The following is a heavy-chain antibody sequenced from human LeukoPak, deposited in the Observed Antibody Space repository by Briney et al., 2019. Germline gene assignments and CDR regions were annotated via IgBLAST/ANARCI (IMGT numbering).Heavy chain of an antibody. Sequence: SETLSLTCTVSGGSISSSSYYWGWIRQPPGKGLEWIGSIYYSGSTYYNPSLKSRVTISVDTSKNQFSLKLSSVTAADTAVYYCARGHRRPGSVLRYFDWSPSFYYYYGMDVWGQGTTVTVSS. D-gene: IGHD3-9*01. J-gene: IGHJ6*02. CDR3: ARGHRRPGSVLRYFDWSPSFYYYYGMDV. V-gene: IGHV4-39*01. CDR2: IYYSGST. CDR1: GGSISSSSYY.